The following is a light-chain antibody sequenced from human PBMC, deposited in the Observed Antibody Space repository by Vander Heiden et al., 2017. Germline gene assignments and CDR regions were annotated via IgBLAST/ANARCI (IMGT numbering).Light chain of an antibody. J-gene: IGLJ1*01. CDR2: QDT. CDR1: KLGEKY. V-gene: IGLV3-1*01. Sequence: SYELAQPPSVSVSPGQTAIITCSGDKLGEKYACWYQQKPGQSPVLVIYQDTKRPSGIPARFSGSNSGNTATLTISGTQAMDEADYYCQAWDSSTENVFGTGTTVTVL. CDR3: QAWDSSTENV.